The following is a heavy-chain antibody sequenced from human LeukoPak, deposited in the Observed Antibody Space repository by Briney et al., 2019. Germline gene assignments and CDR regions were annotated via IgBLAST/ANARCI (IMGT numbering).Heavy chain of an antibody. CDR2: ISGSGGST. J-gene: IGHJ4*02. CDR3: AKDGGYYYDSSGFDY. CDR1: GFTFSSYA. V-gene: IGHV3-23*01. Sequence: GGSLRLSCAASGFTFSSYAMSWVRQAPGKGLEWVSAISGSGGSTYYADSVKGRFTISRDNSKNTLYLQMNSLRAEDTAVYYCAKDGGYYYDSSGFDYWGQGTLVTVSS. D-gene: IGHD3-22*01.